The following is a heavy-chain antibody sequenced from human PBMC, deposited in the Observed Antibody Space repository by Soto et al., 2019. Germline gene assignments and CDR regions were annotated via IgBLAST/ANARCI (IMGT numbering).Heavy chain of an antibody. D-gene: IGHD3-3*01. CDR3: AKDEPYDFWSGYYTPSSY. V-gene: IGHV3-23*01. Sequence: GGSLRLSCAASGFTFSSYAMSWVRQAPGKGLEWVSAISGSGGSTYYADSVKGRFTISRDNSKNTLYLQMNSLRAEDTAVYYCAKDEPYDFWSGYYTPSSYWGQGTLVTVSS. CDR2: ISGSGGST. J-gene: IGHJ4*02. CDR1: GFTFSSYA.